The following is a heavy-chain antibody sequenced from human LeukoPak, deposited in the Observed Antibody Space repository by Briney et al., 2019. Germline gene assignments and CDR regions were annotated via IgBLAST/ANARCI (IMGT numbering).Heavy chain of an antibody. CDR3: ARAGDYEDWFDP. V-gene: IGHV1-2*06. J-gene: IGHJ5*02. CDR1: GYTFTGYY. Sequence: ASVKVSCKASGYTFTGYYMHWVRQAPGQGLEWMERINPNSGGTNYAQKFQGRVTMTRDTSISTAYMELSRLRSDDTAVYYCARAGDYEDWFDPWGQGTLVTVSS. CDR2: INPNSGGT. D-gene: IGHD4-17*01.